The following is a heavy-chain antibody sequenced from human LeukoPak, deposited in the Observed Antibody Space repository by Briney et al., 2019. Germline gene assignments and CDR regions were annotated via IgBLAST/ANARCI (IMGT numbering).Heavy chain of an antibody. J-gene: IGHJ4*02. D-gene: IGHD3-3*01. CDR3: AREDYDFWSGKGGSYY. CDR2: ISYDGSNK. CDR1: GFTFSSYA. Sequence: GGSLRLSCAASGFTFSSYAMHWVRQAPGKGLEWVAVISYDGSNKYYADCVKGRFTISRDNSKNTLYLQMNSLRAEDTAVYYCAREDYDFWSGKGGSYYWGQGTLVTVSS. V-gene: IGHV3-30-3*01.